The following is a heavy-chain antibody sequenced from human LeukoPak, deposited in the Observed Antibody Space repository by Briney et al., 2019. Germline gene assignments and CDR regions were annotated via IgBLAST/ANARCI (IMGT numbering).Heavy chain of an antibody. Sequence: PGGSLRLSCAASGFTFSSYAMHWVRQAPGKGLEWVAVIPYDGSNKYYADSVKGRFTISRDNSKNTLYLQMNSLRAEDTAVYYCARRIRITMVRDDGMDVWGQGTTVTVSS. CDR1: GFTFSSYA. D-gene: IGHD3-10*01. J-gene: IGHJ6*02. CDR2: IPYDGSNK. V-gene: IGHV3-30*04. CDR3: ARRIRITMVRDDGMDV.